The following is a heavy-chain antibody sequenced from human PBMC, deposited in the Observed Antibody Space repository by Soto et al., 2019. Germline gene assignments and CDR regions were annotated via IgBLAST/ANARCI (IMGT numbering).Heavy chain of an antibody. D-gene: IGHD1-1*01. J-gene: IGHJ4*02. CDR3: AKDRKQLWSDFDY. CDR2: ISYDGDNQ. CDR1: GFSFSHYA. Sequence: GGSLRLSCAASGFSFSHYAMHWVRQPPGKGLEWVALISYDGDNQYFTDSVRGRFTISRDNSKNTVSLQMDSLRAEDTAVYYCAKDRKQLWSDFDYWGQGTLVTVSS. V-gene: IGHV3-30-3*01.